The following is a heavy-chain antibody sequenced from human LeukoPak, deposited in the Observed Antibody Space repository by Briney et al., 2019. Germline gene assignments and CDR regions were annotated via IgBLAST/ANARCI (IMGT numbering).Heavy chain of an antibody. J-gene: IGHJ4*02. V-gene: IGHV3-11*06. CDR2: ISSSSSYT. Sequence: SGGCLRLSCAASGFTFSDYYMSWIRQAPGKGLEWVSYISSSSSYTNYADSVKGRFTISRDNAKNSLYLQMNSLRAEDTAVYYCARYYYGSGSYNALYYFDYWGQGTLVTVSS. CDR3: ARYYYGSGSYNALYYFDY. CDR1: GFTFSDYY. D-gene: IGHD3-10*01.